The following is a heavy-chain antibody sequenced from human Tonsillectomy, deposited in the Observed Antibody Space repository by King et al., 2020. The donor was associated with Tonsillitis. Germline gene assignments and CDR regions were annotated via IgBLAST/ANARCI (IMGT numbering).Heavy chain of an antibody. CDR1: GYTFTSYH. D-gene: IGHD3-22*01. Sequence: VQLVESGAEVKKPGASVKLSCKASGYTFTSYHMHWVRQAPGQGLEWMGMINPSDGSTSYAQKFQGRVSMTRETSTSTVYMGLTSLRSEDTAVYYCARGLYDSNALDYFDYWGQGTLVTVSS. V-gene: IGHV1-46*01. CDR3: ARGLYDSNALDYFDY. CDR2: INPSDGST. J-gene: IGHJ4*02.